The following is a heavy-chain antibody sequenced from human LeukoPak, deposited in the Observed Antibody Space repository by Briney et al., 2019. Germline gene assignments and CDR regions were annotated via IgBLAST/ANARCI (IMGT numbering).Heavy chain of an antibody. V-gene: IGHV3-23*01. CDR2: ISGSGGST. Sequence: GGSLRLSCAVSGFTFSSYAMGWVRQAPGKGMGWVSAISGSGGSTYYAASVKGRFTISSDNSKNTLYLQMNRLRAEDTAVYYCAEDLSLATIAYDYWGQGTLVTVSS. CDR3: AEDLSLATIAYDY. D-gene: IGHD5-12*01. CDR1: GFTFSSYA. J-gene: IGHJ4*02.